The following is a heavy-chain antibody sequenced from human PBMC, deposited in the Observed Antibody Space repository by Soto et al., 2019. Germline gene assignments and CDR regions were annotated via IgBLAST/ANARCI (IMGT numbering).Heavy chain of an antibody. D-gene: IGHD2-2*01. Sequence: GGSLRLSCAASGFTFSSYSMNWVRQAPGKGLEWVSSISSSSYIYYADSVKGRFTISRDNAKNSLYLQMNSLRAEDTAVYYCARDEGXVVVPAARYHYYYGMDVWGQGTTVTVSS. CDR1: GFTFSSYS. V-gene: IGHV3-21*01. J-gene: IGHJ6*02. CDR3: ARDEGXVVVPAARYHYYYGMDV. CDR2: ISSSSYI.